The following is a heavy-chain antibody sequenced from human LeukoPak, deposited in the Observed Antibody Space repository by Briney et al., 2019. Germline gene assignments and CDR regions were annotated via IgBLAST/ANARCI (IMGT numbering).Heavy chain of an antibody. V-gene: IGHV3-21*01. CDR3: AREVGCSSTSCYALWFDP. D-gene: IGHD2-2*01. CDR1: GFTFSSYS. CDR2: ISSSNSYI. J-gene: IGHJ5*02. Sequence: GGSLRLSCAASGFTFSSYSMNWVRQAPGKGLEWVSSISSSNSYIYYADSVKGRFTISRDNAKNSLYLQMNSLRAEDTAVYYCAREVGCSSTSCYALWFDPWGQGTLVTVSS.